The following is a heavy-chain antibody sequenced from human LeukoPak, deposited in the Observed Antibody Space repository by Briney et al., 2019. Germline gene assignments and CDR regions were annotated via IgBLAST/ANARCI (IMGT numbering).Heavy chain of an antibody. D-gene: IGHD2-2*01. Sequence: ASVNVSCKVSGYTLTELSMHWVRQAPGQGLEWMGRINPNSGDTNYAQKFQGRVAMTRDTSISTAFMELTRLRSDDTAVYYCARDYCSSTSCLFDYWGQGTLVTVSS. CDR1: GYTLTELS. J-gene: IGHJ4*02. CDR3: ARDYCSSTSCLFDY. V-gene: IGHV1-2*06. CDR2: INPNSGDT.